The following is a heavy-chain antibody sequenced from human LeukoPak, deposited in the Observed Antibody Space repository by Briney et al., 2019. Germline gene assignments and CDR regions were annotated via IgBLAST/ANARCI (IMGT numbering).Heavy chain of an antibody. Sequence: PSETLSLTCAVYGGSFSGYYWSWIRQPPGKGLEWIGEINHSGSTNYNPSLKSRVTISVDTSKNQFSLKLSSVTAADTAVYYYAGGFRNHSSSWYGYYYYYMDVWGKGTTVTVSS. J-gene: IGHJ6*03. CDR2: INHSGST. V-gene: IGHV4-34*01. CDR3: AGGFRNHSSSWYGYYYYYMDV. CDR1: GGSFSGYY. D-gene: IGHD6-13*01.